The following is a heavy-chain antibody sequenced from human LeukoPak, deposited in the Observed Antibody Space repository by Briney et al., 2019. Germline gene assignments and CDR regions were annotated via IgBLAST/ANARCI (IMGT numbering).Heavy chain of an antibody. V-gene: IGHV3-30*02. D-gene: IGHD5-18*01. CDR1: GFSFSNYG. CDR3: AKDRGYSLCVFDI. Sequence: PGGSLRLSCAATGFSFSNYGMHWVRQAPGKGLEWVAFIRIDGSDKYYADSVKGRFTFSRDNPKNTLYLQMNSLRAEDTAVYYCAKDRGYSLCVFDIRGQGTMVTVSS. J-gene: IGHJ3*02. CDR2: IRIDGSDK.